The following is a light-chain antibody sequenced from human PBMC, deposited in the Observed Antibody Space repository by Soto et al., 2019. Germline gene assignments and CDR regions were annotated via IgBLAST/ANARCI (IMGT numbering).Light chain of an antibody. Sequence: DIVMTQTPLSLSVTPGQPASISCKSSQTLLHSNGKTYLYWYLQKPGQPPQLLIHGVSNRFSGVPDSFRGRGSEKDFTPKISRVEAEDVGVYYCMQSLNRPLTFGGGTKVEIK. CDR1: QTLLHSNGKTY. CDR2: GVS. CDR3: MQSLNRPLT. J-gene: IGKJ4*01. V-gene: IGKV2D-29*01.